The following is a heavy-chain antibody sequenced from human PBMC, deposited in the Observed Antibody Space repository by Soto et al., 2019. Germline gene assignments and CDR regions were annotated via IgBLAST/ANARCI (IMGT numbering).Heavy chain of an antibody. CDR2: ITGSSSST. CDR3: GRARWSLPLINY. CDR1: GFTFNSYS. J-gene: IGHJ4*02. D-gene: IGHD2-15*01. V-gene: IGHV3-48*01. Sequence: EVQLVESGGGLVQPGGSLRLSCAASGFTFNSYSMNWVSQAPGKGLEWVAYITGSSSSTYYADSVKGRFTISRDNEQNSLYLQMTSLRAEDTAVYYCGRARWSLPLINYWGQGTLVSVSS.